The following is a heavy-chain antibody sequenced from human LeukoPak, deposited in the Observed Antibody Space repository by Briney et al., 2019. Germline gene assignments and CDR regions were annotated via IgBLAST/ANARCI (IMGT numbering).Heavy chain of an antibody. CDR1: GFTFTNYA. Sequence: TGGSLRLSCTASGFTFTNYAMTWVRQAPGKGLEWVSSISSSSSYIYYADSVKGRFTISRDNAKNSLYLQMNSLRAEDTAVYYCARDFTTVTTTSFDYWGQGTLVTVSS. J-gene: IGHJ4*02. V-gene: IGHV3-21*01. CDR3: ARDFTTVTTTSFDY. D-gene: IGHD4-17*01. CDR2: ISSSSSYI.